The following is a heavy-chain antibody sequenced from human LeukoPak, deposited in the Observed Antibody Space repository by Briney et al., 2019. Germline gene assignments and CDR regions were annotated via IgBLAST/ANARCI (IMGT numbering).Heavy chain of an antibody. CDR3: ARDYYGSGTYFLPAGH. J-gene: IGHJ4*02. CDR1: GFSFDNYG. CDR2: IYWNGGGT. D-gene: IGHD3-10*01. Sequence: GGSLRLSCATSGFSFDNYGMSWVRQAPGKGLELVSAIYWNGGGTGYADSVKGRFTISRDNAKNSLYLQMNSLRVEDTALYCCARDYYGSGTYFLPAGHWGQGTLVTVSS. V-gene: IGHV3-20*04.